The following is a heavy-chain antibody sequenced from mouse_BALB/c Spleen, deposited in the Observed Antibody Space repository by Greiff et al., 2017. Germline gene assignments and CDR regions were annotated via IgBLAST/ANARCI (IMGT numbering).Heavy chain of an antibody. CDR2: IDPANGNT. J-gene: IGHJ4*01. V-gene: IGHV14-3*02. CDR3: APYDVMDY. D-gene: IGHD6-5*01. CDR1: GFNIKDTY. Sequence: VHVKQSGAELVKPGASVKLSCTASGFNIKDTYMHWVKQRPEQGLEWIGRIDPANGNTKYDPKFQGKATITADTSSNTAYLQLSSLTSEDTAVYYCAPYDVMDYWGQGTSVTVSS.